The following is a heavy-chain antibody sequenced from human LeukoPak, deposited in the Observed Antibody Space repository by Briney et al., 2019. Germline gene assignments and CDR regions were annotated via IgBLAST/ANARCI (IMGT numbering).Heavy chain of an antibody. Sequence: HPGGSLRLSCAASGFTFSSYSMHWVRQAPGKGLEWVAVISYDGSNKYYADSVKGRFTISRDNSKNMRYLQMNSLRAEDTAVYYCARDGVYYYGSGSYTPLGWVKSNWFDYWGQGTLVTVSS. CDR3: ARDGVYYYGSGSYTPLGWVKSNWFDY. V-gene: IGHV3-30-3*01. D-gene: IGHD3-10*01. CDR1: GFTFSSYS. CDR2: ISYDGSNK. J-gene: IGHJ4*02.